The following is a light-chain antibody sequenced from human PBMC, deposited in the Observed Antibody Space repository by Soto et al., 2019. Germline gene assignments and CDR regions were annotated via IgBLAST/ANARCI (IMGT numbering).Light chain of an antibody. Sequence: EIVMTQSPATLSVSPGERATLSCRASQSVSSNLAWYQQKPGQTPKLLIYDASTRATGLPARFSGSGSGTEFARTISSLPSEDFSVYYCQQYNVWPLTFGGGTKVEFK. V-gene: IGKV3-15*01. CDR3: QQYNVWPLT. CDR2: DAS. J-gene: IGKJ4*01. CDR1: QSVSSN.